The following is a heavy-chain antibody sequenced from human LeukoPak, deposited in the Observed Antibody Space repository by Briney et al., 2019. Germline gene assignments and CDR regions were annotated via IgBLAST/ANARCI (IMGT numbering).Heavy chain of an antibody. CDR3: ARGLAVAPDY. CDR1: GGSFSGYY. Sequence: SETLSLTGAVYGGSFSGYYWSWIRQPPGKGLEWIGEINHSGSTNYNPSLKSRVTISVDTSKNQFSLKLSSVTAADTAVYYCARGLAVAPDYWGQGTLVTVSS. D-gene: IGHD6-19*01. J-gene: IGHJ4*02. V-gene: IGHV4-34*01. CDR2: INHSGST.